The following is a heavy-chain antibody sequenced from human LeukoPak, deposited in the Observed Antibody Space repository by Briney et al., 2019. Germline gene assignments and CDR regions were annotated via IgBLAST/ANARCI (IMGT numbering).Heavy chain of an antibody. J-gene: IGHJ4*02. CDR2: IWYDGSNK. CDR3: AKVRTGHFFDY. Sequence: GGSLRLSCAASGFTFSSYGMHWVRQAPGKGLEWVAVIWYDGSNKYYADSVKGRFTISRDNSKNTLYLQMNSLRAEDSAVYYCAKVRTGHFFDYWGQGTLVTVSS. D-gene: IGHD3/OR15-3a*01. CDR1: GFTFSSYG. V-gene: IGHV3-33*06.